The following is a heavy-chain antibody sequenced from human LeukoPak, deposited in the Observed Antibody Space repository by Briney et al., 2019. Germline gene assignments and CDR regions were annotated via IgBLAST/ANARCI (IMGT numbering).Heavy chain of an antibody. CDR3: ARDALYCTSTSCYDY. D-gene: IGHD2-2*01. Sequence: PGGSLRLSWAASGFTFSSYSMNWVRQAPGKGMEWVSYIGSSSSTIYYADSVNGRFTISRDNAKNSLYLQMNSLRAEDTAVYYCARDALYCTSTSCYDYWGQGTLVTVSS. V-gene: IGHV3-48*04. J-gene: IGHJ4*02. CDR1: GFTFSSYS. CDR2: IGSSSSTI.